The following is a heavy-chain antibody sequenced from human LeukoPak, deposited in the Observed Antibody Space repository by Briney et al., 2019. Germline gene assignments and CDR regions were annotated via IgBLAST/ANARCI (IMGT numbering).Heavy chain of an antibody. CDR2: ISYDGSNK. CDR1: GFTFSSYG. Sequence: GGSLRLSCAASGFTFSSYGMHWVRQAPGKGLEWVAVISYDGSNKYYADSVKGRFTISRDNSKNTLYLQMNSLRAEDTAVYYCARDWGWLQSPIDYWGQGTLVTVSS. CDR3: ARDWGWLQSPIDY. J-gene: IGHJ4*02. V-gene: IGHV3-30*03. D-gene: IGHD5-24*01.